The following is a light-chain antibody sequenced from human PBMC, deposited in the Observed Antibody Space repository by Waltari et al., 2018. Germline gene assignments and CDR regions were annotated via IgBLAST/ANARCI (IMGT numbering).Light chain of an antibody. Sequence: QSALPQPASVSGSPGQSTTISCTGTSSDVGTSNLVSWYQQHPGKAPKLMIYEGSKRPSGVSNRFFGSKSGNTASLTISGLQAEDEADYYCCSYAGGSTWVFGGGTKLTVL. CDR1: SSDVGTSNL. CDR3: CSYAGGSTWV. V-gene: IGLV2-23*01. CDR2: EGS. J-gene: IGLJ3*02.